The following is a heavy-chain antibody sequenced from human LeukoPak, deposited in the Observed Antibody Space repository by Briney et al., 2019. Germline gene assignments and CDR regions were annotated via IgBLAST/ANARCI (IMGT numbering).Heavy chain of an antibody. CDR3: AKDMHDILTGFIPYDAFDI. CDR2: TSGSGGST. D-gene: IGHD3-9*01. J-gene: IGHJ3*02. Sequence: GGSLRLSCAASGFTFSSYAMSWVRQAPGKGLEWVSATSGSGGSTYYADSVKGRFTISRDNSKNTLYLQMNSLRAEDTAVYYCAKDMHDILTGFIPYDAFDIWGQGTMVTVSS. V-gene: IGHV3-23*01. CDR1: GFTFSSYA.